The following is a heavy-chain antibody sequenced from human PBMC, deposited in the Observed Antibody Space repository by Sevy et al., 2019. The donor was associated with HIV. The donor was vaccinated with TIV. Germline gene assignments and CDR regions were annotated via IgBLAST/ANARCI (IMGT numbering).Heavy chain of an antibody. CDR2: MNPNTGQT. Sequence: ASVKVSCKASGYTFTALDINWVRQATGQRLEWMGWMNPNTGQTDYSQRIQGRVTMTRDISISTAYMELHCLRSDDTAIYYCARGIASGVDYWGQRTQVTVSS. J-gene: IGHJ4*02. D-gene: IGHD6-13*01. V-gene: IGHV1-8*01. CDR1: GYTFTALD. CDR3: ARGIASGVDY.